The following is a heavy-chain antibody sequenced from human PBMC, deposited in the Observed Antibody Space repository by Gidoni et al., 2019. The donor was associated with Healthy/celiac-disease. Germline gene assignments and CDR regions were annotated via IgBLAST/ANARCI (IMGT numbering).Heavy chain of an antibody. CDR1: GFTFSSDS. J-gene: IGHJ4*02. CDR3: ARDRAYYYDSSGYYIDY. Sequence: EVQLVESGGGLVQPGGSLSLSCAASGFTFSSDSMNWVRQAPGKGLEWVSYISSSSSTIYYADSVKGRFTISRDNAKNSLYLQMNSLRDEDTAVYYCARDRAYYYDSSGYYIDYWGQGTLVTVSS. CDR2: ISSSSSTI. D-gene: IGHD3-22*01. V-gene: IGHV3-48*02.